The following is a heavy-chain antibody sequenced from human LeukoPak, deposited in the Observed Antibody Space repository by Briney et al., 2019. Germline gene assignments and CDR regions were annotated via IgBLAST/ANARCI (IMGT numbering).Heavy chain of an antibody. CDR2: INHSGST. D-gene: IGHD3-22*01. J-gene: IGHJ6*02. CDR1: GGSFSGYY. CDR3: ARGRTAYYYDSGYYGMDV. Sequence: SETLSLTCAVYGGSFSGYYWSWIRHPPGKGLEWIGEINHSGSTNYNPSLKSRVTISVDTSKNQFSLKLSSVTAADTAVYYCARGRTAYYYDSGYYGMDVWGQGTTVTVSS. V-gene: IGHV4-34*01.